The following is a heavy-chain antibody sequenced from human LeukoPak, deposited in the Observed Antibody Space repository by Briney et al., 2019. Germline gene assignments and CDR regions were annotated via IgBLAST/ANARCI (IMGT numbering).Heavy chain of an antibody. CDR2: INHSGST. D-gene: IGHD3-10*01. CDR3: ARLGSGGFIRWFDP. J-gene: IGHJ5*02. V-gene: IGHV4-34*01. CDR1: GGSFSGYY. Sequence: SETLSLTCAVYGGSFSGYYWSWIRQPPGKGLEWIGEINHSGSTNYNPSLKSRVTISVDTSKNQFSLKLSSVTAADTAVYYCARLGSGGFIRWFDPWGQGTLVTVSS.